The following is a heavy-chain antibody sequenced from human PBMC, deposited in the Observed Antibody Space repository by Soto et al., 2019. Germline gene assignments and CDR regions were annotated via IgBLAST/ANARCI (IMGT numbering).Heavy chain of an antibody. Sequence: SETLSLTCIVSGVSVRSYTWSWVRQPANKGLEWIGRVSSSVSATYNPSLKSRVTITMDTPENRISLKLDSVTAADAGVYYCARDGMTTGDTWGPGTAVTVSS. CDR3: ARDGMTTGDT. D-gene: IGHD2-21*02. CDR2: VSSSVSA. J-gene: IGHJ4*02. V-gene: IGHV4-4*07. CDR1: GVSVRSYT.